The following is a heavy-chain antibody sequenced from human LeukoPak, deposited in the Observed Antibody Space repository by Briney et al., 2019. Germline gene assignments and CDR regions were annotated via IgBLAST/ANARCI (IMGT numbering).Heavy chain of an antibody. CDR1: GFTFSDYY. Sequence: GGSLRLSCAASGFTFSDYYMSWIRQAPGKGLEWVSYISSSGSTIYYADSVKGRFTISRDNAKNSLYLQMNSLRAEDTAVYYCARDAGITMVRGVWFDPWGQGTLVTVSS. J-gene: IGHJ5*02. CDR2: ISSSGSTI. V-gene: IGHV3-11*01. D-gene: IGHD3-10*01. CDR3: ARDAGITMVRGVWFDP.